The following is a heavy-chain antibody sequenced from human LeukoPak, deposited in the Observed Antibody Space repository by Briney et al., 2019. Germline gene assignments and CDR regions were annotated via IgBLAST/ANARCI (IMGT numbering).Heavy chain of an antibody. Sequence: GGSLRLFCVASGFTLDDYALHWVRQAPGKGLEWISLISGDGDNTYYADSVKGRFTISRDNSKNSLYLQMSSLRAEDTALYYCAKGVRSGTYYNCFDPWGQGTLVTVSS. V-gene: IGHV3-43*02. CDR1: GFTLDDYA. CDR3: AKGVRSGTYYNCFDP. J-gene: IGHJ5*02. D-gene: IGHD1-26*01. CDR2: ISGDGDNT.